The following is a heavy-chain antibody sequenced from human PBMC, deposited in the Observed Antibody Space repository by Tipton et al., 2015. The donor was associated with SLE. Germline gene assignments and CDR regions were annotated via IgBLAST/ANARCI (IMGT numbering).Heavy chain of an antibody. V-gene: IGHV4-59*08. J-gene: IGHJ5*02. CDR2: VYYSRSA. Sequence: TLSLTCTVSGGSTSSNYWSWIRQSPGKELEWIGFVYYSRSANYNPSLKSRVTISVDTSKNQFSLKVTSVTAADTAFYYCARQTSSGSTHRWGQGILVTVFS. CDR1: GGSTSSNY. D-gene: IGHD6-19*01. CDR3: ARQTSSGSTHR.